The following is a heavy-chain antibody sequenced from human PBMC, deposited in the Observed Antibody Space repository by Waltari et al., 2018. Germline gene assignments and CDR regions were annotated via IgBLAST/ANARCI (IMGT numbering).Heavy chain of an antibody. V-gene: IGHV1-8*03. CDR1: GYTFTSHD. CDR2: MNPNSGNT. Sequence: QVQLVQSGAEVKKPGASVKVSCKASGYTFTSHDDPCGGQATGQGLEWMGWMNPNSGNTGYAQKFQGRVTITRNTSISTAYMELSSLRSEDTAVYYCARVSVSGYEIDYWGQGTLVTVSS. J-gene: IGHJ4*02. D-gene: IGHD5-12*01. CDR3: ARVSVSGYEIDY.